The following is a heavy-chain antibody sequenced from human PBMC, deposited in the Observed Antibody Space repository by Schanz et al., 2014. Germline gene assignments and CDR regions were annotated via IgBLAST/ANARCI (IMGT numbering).Heavy chain of an antibody. CDR3: VKDLQRELLRDDHYYGMDV. J-gene: IGHJ6*02. V-gene: IGHV3-48*04. CDR1: GFTFSSYG. CDR2: ISSSSSTI. Sequence: VQLVESGGGVVQPGRSLRLSCAASGFTFSSYGMHWVRQAPGKGLEWVSYISSSSSTIYYADSVKGRFTISRDNAKNSLYLQMNSLRAEDTAVYYCVKDLQRELLRDDHYYGMDVWGQGTTVTVSS. D-gene: IGHD1-26*01.